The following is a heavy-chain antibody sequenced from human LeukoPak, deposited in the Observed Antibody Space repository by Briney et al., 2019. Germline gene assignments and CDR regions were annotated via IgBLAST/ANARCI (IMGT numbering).Heavy chain of an antibody. J-gene: IGHJ4*02. V-gene: IGHV3-48*01. CDR3: GRDLVRVAVRPVGDY. CDR2: ISSSSSTI. D-gene: IGHD3-16*02. Sequence: GGSLRLSCAASGFTFSSYSMNWVRQAPGEGLEWVSYISSSSSTIYYADSVKGRFTISRDNAKNSLYLQMNSLRAEDTAVYYCGRDLVRVAVRPVGDYWGQGTLVTVSS. CDR1: GFTFSSYS.